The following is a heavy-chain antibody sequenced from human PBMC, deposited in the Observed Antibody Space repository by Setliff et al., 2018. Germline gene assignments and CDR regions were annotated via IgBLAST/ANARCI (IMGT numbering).Heavy chain of an antibody. CDR3: ARCLPFLSGYERGAFDY. CDR2: ISAYNGDT. Sequence: GASVKVSCKASGYTFTNYGINWVRQAPGQRLEWVGWISAYNGDTNYAQKFQGRATMTTDRSTSTAYMELRSLKSDDTAVYYCARCLPFLSGYERGAFDYWGQGTLVTVSS. J-gene: IGHJ4*02. D-gene: IGHD5-12*01. CDR1: GYTFTNYG. V-gene: IGHV1-18*01.